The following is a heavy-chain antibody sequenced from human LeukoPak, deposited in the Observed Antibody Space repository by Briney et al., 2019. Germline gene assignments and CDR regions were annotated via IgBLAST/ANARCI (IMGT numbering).Heavy chain of an antibody. J-gene: IGHJ4*02. V-gene: IGHV3-21*01. Sequence: AGGSLRLSCAASGFTFSSYSMNWVRQAPGKGLEWVSSISSSSSYIYYADSVKGRFTISRDNAKNSLYLQMNSLRAEDTAVYYCARTAAVAGHIFDYWGQGTLVTVSS. D-gene: IGHD6-19*01. CDR2: ISSSSSYI. CDR3: ARTAAVAGHIFDY. CDR1: GFTFSSYS.